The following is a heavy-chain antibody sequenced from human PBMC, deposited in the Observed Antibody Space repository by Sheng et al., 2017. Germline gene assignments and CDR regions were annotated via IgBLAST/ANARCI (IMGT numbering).Heavy chain of an antibody. V-gene: IGHV1-69*04. Sequence: QVQLVQSGAEVKKPGSSVKVSCKASGGTFSSYAISWVRQAPGQGLEWMGGIIPILGIANYAQKFQGRVTITADKSTSTAYMELSSLRSEDTAVYYCARDRPNSSGWYPPDYYYYYMDVWGKGTTVTVSS. CDR3: ARDRPNSSGWYPPDYYYYYMDV. CDR2: IIPILGIA. J-gene: IGHJ6*03. D-gene: IGHD6-19*01. CDR1: GGTFSSYA.